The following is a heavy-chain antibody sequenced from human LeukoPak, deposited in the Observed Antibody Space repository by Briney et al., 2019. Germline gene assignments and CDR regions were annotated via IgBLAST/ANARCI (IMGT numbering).Heavy chain of an antibody. D-gene: IGHD1-26*01. J-gene: IGHJ5*02. V-gene: IGHV3-21*01. CDR1: GFTFSSYS. CDR3: ARKVGATVGWFDP. Sequence: GGSLRLSCTASGFTFSSYSMNWVRQAPGKGLEWVSSISGSSSYIYYADSVKGRFTISRDNAKNSLYLQMNSLRAEDTAVYYCARKVGATVGWFDPWGQGTLVTVSS. CDR2: ISGSSSYI.